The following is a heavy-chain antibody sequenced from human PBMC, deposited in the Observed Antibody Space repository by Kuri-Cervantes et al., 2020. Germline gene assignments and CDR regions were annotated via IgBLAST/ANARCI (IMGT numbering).Heavy chain of an antibody. CDR3: ARGLGKTGDDY. D-gene: IGHD7-27*01. V-gene: IGHV1-8*02. J-gene: IGHJ4*02. Sequence: ASVKVSCKASGYTFTSYGISWVRQAPGQGLEWMGWMNPNSGNTGYAQKFQGRVTMTRNTSISTAYMELSSLRSEDTAVYYCARGLGKTGDDYWGQGTLVTVSS. CDR2: MNPNSGNT. CDR1: GYTFTSYG.